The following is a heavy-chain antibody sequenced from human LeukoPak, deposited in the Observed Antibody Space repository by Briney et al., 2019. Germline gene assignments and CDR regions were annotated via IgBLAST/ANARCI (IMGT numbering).Heavy chain of an antibody. Sequence: PSETLSLTCTVSGGSISSYYWSWIRQPAGKGLEWIGRIYTSGSTNYNPSLKSRVTMSVDTSKNQFSLKLSSVTAADTAVYYCARDHYGSGSYYHDYWGQGTLVTVSS. CDR3: ARDHYGSGSYYHDY. V-gene: IGHV4-4*07. CDR1: GGSISSYY. D-gene: IGHD3-10*01. CDR2: IYTSGST. J-gene: IGHJ4*02.